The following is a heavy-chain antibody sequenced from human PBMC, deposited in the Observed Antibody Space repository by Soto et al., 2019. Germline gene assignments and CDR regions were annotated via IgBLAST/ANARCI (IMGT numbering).Heavy chain of an antibody. Sequence: QVQLVQSGAEVKKPGASVKVSCKASGYTFTSYGISWVRQAPGQGLEWMGWISAYNGNTNYAQKLQGRVTMTTDTSTRTADMALRSLRSDDTAVYYCARNGEVVVPAAIIYYGMDVWGQGTTVTVSS. V-gene: IGHV1-18*01. J-gene: IGHJ6*02. CDR1: GYTFTSYG. CDR3: ARNGEVVVPAAIIYYGMDV. D-gene: IGHD2-2*02. CDR2: ISAYNGNT.